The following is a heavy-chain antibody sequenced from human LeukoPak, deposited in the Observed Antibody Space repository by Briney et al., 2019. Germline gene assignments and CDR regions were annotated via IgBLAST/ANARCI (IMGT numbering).Heavy chain of an antibody. CDR2: IWYDGSNK. D-gene: IGHD2-8*01. CDR1: GFTFSSYG. J-gene: IGHJ4*02. V-gene: IGHV3-33*08. CDR3: ARGLMVYAIRGAIDY. Sequence: GGSLRLSCAASGFTFSSYGMHWVRQAPGKGLEWVAVIWYDGSNKYYADSVKGRFTISRDNSKNTLYLQMNSLRAEDTAVYYCARGLMVYAIRGAIDYWGQGTLVTVSS.